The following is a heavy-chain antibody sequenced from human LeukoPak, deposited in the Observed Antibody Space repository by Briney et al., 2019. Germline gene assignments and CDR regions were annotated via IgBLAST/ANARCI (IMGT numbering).Heavy chain of an antibody. Sequence: PGGSLRLSCAASAFTFSSYGMHWVRQAPGKGLEWVAFIRNDGSNKYHTDSVKGRFTISRDNSKNTLYLQMNSLRAEDTAVYCCAKTANYYDSSGYYYSDYYYYYMDVWGKGTTVTISS. V-gene: IGHV3-30*02. CDR2: IRNDGSNK. CDR1: AFTFSSYG. J-gene: IGHJ6*03. D-gene: IGHD3-22*01. CDR3: AKTANYYDSSGYYYSDYYYYYMDV.